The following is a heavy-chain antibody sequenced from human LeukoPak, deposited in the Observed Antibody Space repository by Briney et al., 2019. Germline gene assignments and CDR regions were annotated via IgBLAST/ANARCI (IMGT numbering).Heavy chain of an antibody. CDR3: ASRSLFYDSSGYYW. D-gene: IGHD3-22*01. CDR1: GDSVSRSSYY. CDR2: IYYSGST. J-gene: IGHJ4*02. Sequence: SETLSLTCTVSGDSVSRSSYYWGWIRQPPGKGLEWVGSIYYSGSTYHNPSLKSRVTISVDTSKNQFSLKMRSVTAADTAVYYCASRSLFYDSSGYYWWGQGTLVTVSS. V-gene: IGHV4-39*01.